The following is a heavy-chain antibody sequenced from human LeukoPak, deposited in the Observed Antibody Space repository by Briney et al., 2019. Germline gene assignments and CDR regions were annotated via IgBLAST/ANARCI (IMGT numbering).Heavy chain of an antibody. D-gene: IGHD1-7*01. CDR3: ARDLGNYYYFDY. CDR2: ISSSGSTI. Sequence: GGSLRLSCAASGFTYSDYYTSWIRQDPGKGLEWVSYISSSGSTIYYADSVKGRFTISRDNAKNSLYLQMNSLRAEDTAVYYCARDLGNYYYFDYWGQGTLVTVPS. CDR1: GFTYSDYY. V-gene: IGHV3-11*04. J-gene: IGHJ4*02.